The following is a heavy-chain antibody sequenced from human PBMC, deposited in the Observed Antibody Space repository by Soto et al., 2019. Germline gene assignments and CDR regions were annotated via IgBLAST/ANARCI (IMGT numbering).Heavy chain of an antibody. Sequence: LGESLKISCKASVYSFTSYWIGWVRQMPGKGLEWMGIIYPGDSDTIYSPSFQGQVTISADKSISTAYLQWNSLKASDTAMYYCARPPYSASYYYFDQWGQGTPVTVSS. D-gene: IGHD1-26*01. CDR1: VYSFTSYW. J-gene: IGHJ4*02. V-gene: IGHV5-51*01. CDR2: IYPGDSDT. CDR3: ARPPYSASYYYFDQ.